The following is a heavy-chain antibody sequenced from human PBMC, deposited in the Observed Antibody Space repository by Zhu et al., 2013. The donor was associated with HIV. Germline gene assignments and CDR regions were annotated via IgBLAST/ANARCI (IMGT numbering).Heavy chain of an antibody. CDR1: GGTFSSYA. CDR3: ADTYYYDSSGYSDFGG. CDR2: IIPILGIA. D-gene: IGHD3-22*01. Sequence: QVQLVQSGAEVKKPGSSVKVSCKASGGTFSSYAISWVRQAPGQGLEWMGRIIPILGIANYAQKFQGRVTITADKSMSTAYMELSSLRSEDTAVYYCADTYYYDSSGYSDFGGWGQGTLVTVSS. J-gene: IGHJ4*02. V-gene: IGHV1-69*09.